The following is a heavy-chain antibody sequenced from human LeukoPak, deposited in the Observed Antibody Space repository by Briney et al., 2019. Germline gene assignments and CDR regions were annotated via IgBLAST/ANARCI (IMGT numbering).Heavy chain of an antibody. V-gene: IGHV4-34*01. J-gene: IGHJ3*02. D-gene: IGHD3-10*01. CDR1: GGSFSDYS. CDR2: INHRGGT. Sequence: NPSETLSLTCAVFGGSFSDYSWTWIRQTPGRGLEWIGEINHRGGTNYNPSLKSRPTISVDTSKTQFSLNLTSVTAADTAVYYCASGVGEFFPDAFNIWGQGTMVGVFS. CDR3: ASGVGEFFPDAFNI.